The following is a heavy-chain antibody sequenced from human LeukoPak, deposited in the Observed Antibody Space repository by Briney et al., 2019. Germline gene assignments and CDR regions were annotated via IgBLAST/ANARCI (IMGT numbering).Heavy chain of an antibody. CDR2: ISGSGGST. Sequence: GGSLRLSCAASGFTFSSYAMSWVRQAPGKGLEWVSAISGSGGSTYYADSVKGRFTISRDNSKNTLYLQMNSLRAEDTAVYYCAKGDWYSSSSYYFDYWGQGTLVTVSS. J-gene: IGHJ4*02. CDR1: GFTFSSYA. D-gene: IGHD6-13*01. CDR3: AKGDWYSSSSYYFDY. V-gene: IGHV3-23*01.